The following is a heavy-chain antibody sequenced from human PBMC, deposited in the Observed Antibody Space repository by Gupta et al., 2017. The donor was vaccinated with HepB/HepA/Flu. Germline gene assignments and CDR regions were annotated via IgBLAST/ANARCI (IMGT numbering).Heavy chain of an antibody. D-gene: IGHD3-3*01. Sequence: QVQLVQSGAEVKKPGSSVKVSCKASGGTFSSYAISWVRQAPGQGLEWMGGIIPIFGTANYAQKFQGRVTITADKSTSTAYMKLSSLRSEDTAVYYCASSKRQKDLEWLLTDAFDIWGQGTMVTVSS. CDR2: IIPIFGTA. CDR3: ASSKRQKDLEWLLTDAFDI. V-gene: IGHV1-69*06. CDR1: GGTFSSYA. J-gene: IGHJ3*02.